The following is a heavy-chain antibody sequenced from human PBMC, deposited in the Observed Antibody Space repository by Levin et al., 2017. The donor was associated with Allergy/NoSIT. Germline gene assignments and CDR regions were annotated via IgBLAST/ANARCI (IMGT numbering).Heavy chain of an antibody. J-gene: IGHJ1*01. Sequence: SGPTLVKPTQTLTLTCTFSGFSLSTSGVGVGWIRQPPGKALEWLALIYWDDDKRYSPSLKSRLTITKDTSKNQVVLTMTNMDPVDTATYYCAPSYGDYWVGYFQHWGQGTLVTVSS. D-gene: IGHD4-17*01. V-gene: IGHV2-5*02. CDR2: IYWDDDK. CDR1: GFSLSTSGVG. CDR3: APSYGDYWVGYFQH.